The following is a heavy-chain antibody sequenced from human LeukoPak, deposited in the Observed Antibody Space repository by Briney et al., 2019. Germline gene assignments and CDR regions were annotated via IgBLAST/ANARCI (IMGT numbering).Heavy chain of an antibody. V-gene: IGHV3-23*01. CDR2: ISGSGGST. CDR1: GFTFSSYA. D-gene: IGHD3-22*01. J-gene: IGHJ4*02. Sequence: GGSLRLSCAASGFTFSSYAMNWVRQAPGKGLEWVSAISGSGGSTYYADSVKGRFTISRDNSKNTLYLQMNSLRAEDTAVYYCAKGGLHYDSSGYYYWGQGTLVTVSS. CDR3: AKGGLHYDSSGYYY.